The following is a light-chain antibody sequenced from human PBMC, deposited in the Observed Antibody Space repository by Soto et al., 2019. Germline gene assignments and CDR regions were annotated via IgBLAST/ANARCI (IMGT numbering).Light chain of an antibody. J-gene: IGKJ2*01. CDR3: QQYYSPPYT. CDR2: WAS. CDR1: QSLLEGSNNKDY. V-gene: IGKV4-1*01. Sequence: DVVISHSPDALTVSLGWGATINCKSSQSLLEGSNNKDYLAWYQQKPGQPPKLLIYWASTRESGVPDRYSGSGSGTDFTLTISSLQAEDVAVYYCQQYYSPPYTFGQGTKVDIK.